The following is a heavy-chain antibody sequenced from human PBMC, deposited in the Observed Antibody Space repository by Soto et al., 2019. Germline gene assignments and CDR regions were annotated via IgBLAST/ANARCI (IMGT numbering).Heavy chain of an antibody. CDR2: INGDGSGT. CDR1: GFTFSGSW. D-gene: IGHD3-3*01. J-gene: IGHJ4*02. CDR3: ARGIFGTGTANDY. Sequence: EVQLVESGGGLVQPGGSLRLSCAASGFTFSGSWMHWVRQAPGKGLVWVSRINGDGSGTSYADFVKGRFTISRDDEKNTQFLQMNGLRDEDTAVYYCARGIFGTGTANDYWGQETLVTVSS. V-gene: IGHV3-74*01.